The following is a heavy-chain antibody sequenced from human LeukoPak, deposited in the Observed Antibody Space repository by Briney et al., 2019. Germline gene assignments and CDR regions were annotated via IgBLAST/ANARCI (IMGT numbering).Heavy chain of an antibody. CDR2: INQDGTEK. CDR1: GFTFTTYW. CDR3: ARESSSSWYYFDY. V-gene: IGHV3-7*01. J-gene: IGHJ4*02. D-gene: IGHD6-13*01. Sequence: GESLRLSCAASGFTFTTYWMSWVRQLPGKGLEWVANINQDGTEKYYVDSVKGRFTISRDNAKNSLYLQMNSLRAEDTAVYYCARESSSSWYYFDYWGQGTLVTVSS.